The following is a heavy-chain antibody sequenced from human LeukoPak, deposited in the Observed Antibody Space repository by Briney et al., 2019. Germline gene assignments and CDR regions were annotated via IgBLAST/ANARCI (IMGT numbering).Heavy chain of an antibody. CDR3: VRGYCSTARCSNFDH. J-gene: IGHJ4*02. CDR1: GYQFTGFW. D-gene: IGHD2-2*01. CDR2: IYPDDSDT. Sequence: GESLKISCKASGYQFTGFWIGWVRPKPGKGLEWMGIIYPDDSDTRYSPSFQGQVTISADTSISNAYLQWSSLKASDTAMYFCVRGYCSTARCSNFDHWGPGTLVTVSS. V-gene: IGHV5-51*01.